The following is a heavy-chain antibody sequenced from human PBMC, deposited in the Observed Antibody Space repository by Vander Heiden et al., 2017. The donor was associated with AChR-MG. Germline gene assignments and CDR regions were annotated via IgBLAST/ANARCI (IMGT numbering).Heavy chain of an antibody. CDR3: AKARASNCYFDY. CDR2: ISYDGRNK. CDR1: GFSLSSSP. Sequence: QVQLVESGGGAVQPGRSLRLSCAASGFSLSSSPMHWVRQAPGKGLEWVEVISYDGRNKYYADAVKGRFTISRDNSKKTLYLKMNSMRAEDTAVYYCAKARASNCYFDYWGQGTLVTVSS. V-gene: IGHV3-30*04. J-gene: IGHJ4*02. D-gene: IGHD7-27*01.